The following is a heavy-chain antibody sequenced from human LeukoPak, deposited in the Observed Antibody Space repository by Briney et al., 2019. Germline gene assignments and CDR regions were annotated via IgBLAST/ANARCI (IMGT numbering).Heavy chain of an antibody. J-gene: IGHJ4*02. CDR1: GGTFSSYA. CDR2: IIPIFGTA. Sequence: SVKVSCKASGGTFSSYAISWVRQAPGQGLEWMGGIIPIFGTANYAQKLQGRVTMTTDTSTSTAYMELRSLRSDDTAVYYCARGGGGAAAVDYWGQGTLVTVSS. V-gene: IGHV1-69*05. D-gene: IGHD6-13*01. CDR3: ARGGGGAAAVDY.